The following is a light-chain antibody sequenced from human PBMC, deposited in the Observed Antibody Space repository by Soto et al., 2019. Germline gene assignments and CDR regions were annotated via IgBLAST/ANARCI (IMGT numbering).Light chain of an antibody. CDR3: AAWXXXXXXXV. CDR2: SNN. Sequence: QSVLTQPPSASGTPGQRVTISCSGSSSNIGSNTVNWYQQLPGTAPKLLIYSNNQRPSGVPDRFSGSKSGTSASLAISGLQSEDEADYYCAAWXXXXXXXVFGTGT. CDR1: SSNIGSNT. J-gene: IGLJ1*01. V-gene: IGLV1-44*01.